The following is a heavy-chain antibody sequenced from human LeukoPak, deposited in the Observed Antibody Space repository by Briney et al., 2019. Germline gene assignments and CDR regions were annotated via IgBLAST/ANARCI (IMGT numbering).Heavy chain of an antibody. V-gene: IGHV1-69*04. D-gene: IGHD1-20*01. Sequence: GASVTVSCKASGGTFSSYTISWVRQAPGQGLEWMGRIIPILGIANYAQKFQGRVTITADKSTSTAYMELSSLRSEDTAVYYCARDREVTGTTVGLDYWGQGTLVTVSS. CDR2: IIPILGIA. CDR3: ARDREVTGTTVGLDY. J-gene: IGHJ4*02. CDR1: GGTFSSYT.